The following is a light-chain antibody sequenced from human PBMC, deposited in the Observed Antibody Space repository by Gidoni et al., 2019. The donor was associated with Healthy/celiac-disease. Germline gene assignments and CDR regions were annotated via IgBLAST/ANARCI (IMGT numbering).Light chain of an antibody. Sequence: QSPDSLAVSLGERATINCKSSQRVLYSSNNKNYLAWYQQKPGQPPKLLIYWASTRESGVPDRFSGSGSGTDFTLTISSLQAEDVAVYYCQQYYSTPYTFGQGTKLEIK. CDR2: WAS. CDR3: QQYYSTPYT. J-gene: IGKJ2*01. V-gene: IGKV4-1*01. CDR1: QRVLYSSNNKNY.